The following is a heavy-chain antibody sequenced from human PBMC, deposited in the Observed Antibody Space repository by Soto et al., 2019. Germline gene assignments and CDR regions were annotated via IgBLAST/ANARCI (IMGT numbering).Heavy chain of an antibody. D-gene: IGHD3-9*01. J-gene: IGHJ5*02. CDR2: IWYDGSNK. CDR1: GFTFSSYG. V-gene: IGHV3-33*01. CDR3: ARGLDILPGYYTDYAGWFDP. Sequence: QVQLVESGGGVVQPGRSLRLSCAASGFTFSSYGMHWVRQAPGKGLEWVAVIWYDGSNKYYADSVKGRFTISRDNSKITLYLQMISLRAEDTAVYYCARGLDILPGYYTDYAGWFDPWGQGTLVTVSS.